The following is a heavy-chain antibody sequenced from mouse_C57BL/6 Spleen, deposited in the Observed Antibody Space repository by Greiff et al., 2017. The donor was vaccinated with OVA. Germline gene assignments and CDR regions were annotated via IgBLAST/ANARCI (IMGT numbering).Heavy chain of an antibody. D-gene: IGHD1-1*01. Sequence: EVMLVESGPELVKPGASVKISCKASGYSFTGYYMNWVKQSPEKSLEWIGEINPSTGGTTYNQKFKAKATLTVDKSSSTAYMQLKSLTSEDSAVYYCARRYYGSSYDYWGQGTTLTVSS. CDR3: ARRYYGSSYDY. CDR2: INPSTGGT. V-gene: IGHV1-42*01. CDR1: GYSFTGYY. J-gene: IGHJ2*01.